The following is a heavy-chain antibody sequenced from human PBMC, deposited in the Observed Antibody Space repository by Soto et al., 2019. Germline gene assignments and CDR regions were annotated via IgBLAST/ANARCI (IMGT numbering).Heavy chain of an antibody. D-gene: IGHD3-16*02. CDR2: IYHSGST. CDR3: ASMITFGGVIATYFDY. V-gene: IGHV4-30-2*01. J-gene: IGHJ4*02. CDR1: GGSSSIGGYS. Sequence: TLALTCAFSGGSSSIGGYSWSWILQPPGKGLEWIGYIYHSGSTYYNPSLKSRVTISVDRSKNQFSLKLSSVTAADTAVYYCASMITFGGVIATYFDYWGQGTLVTVSS.